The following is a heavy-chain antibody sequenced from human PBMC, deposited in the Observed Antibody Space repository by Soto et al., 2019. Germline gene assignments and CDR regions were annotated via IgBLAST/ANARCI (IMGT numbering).Heavy chain of an antibody. CDR3: ARVFSDSSSFFDP. CDR2: IYYSGST. V-gene: IGHV4-31*03. D-gene: IGHD6-13*01. Sequence: TISLTRTVCGGCISRGNYYWRWIRQHPGKGLEWIGYIYYSGSTSYNPSLKSRVTISVDTSKNHFSLKLSSVTAADTAVYYCARVFSDSSSFFDPWGQGTLVTVSS. CDR1: GGCISRGNYY. J-gene: IGHJ5*02.